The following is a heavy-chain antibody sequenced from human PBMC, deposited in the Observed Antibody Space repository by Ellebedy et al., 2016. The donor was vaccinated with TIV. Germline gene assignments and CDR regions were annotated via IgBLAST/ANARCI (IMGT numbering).Heavy chain of an antibody. CDR3: ARASGDTTMVVAGGPALGGYFDN. CDR1: GFTFSTYG. CDR2: MSSDVRNQ. Sequence: GESLKISCAASGFTFSTYGMHWVRQAPGKGLEWVAVMSSDVRNQYYADSVKGRFSISRDNSKSVLCLQMNSLRAEDSAVYFCARASGDTTMVVAGGPALGGYFDNWGQGILVTVSS. D-gene: IGHD2-15*01. J-gene: IGHJ4*02. V-gene: IGHV3-30*03.